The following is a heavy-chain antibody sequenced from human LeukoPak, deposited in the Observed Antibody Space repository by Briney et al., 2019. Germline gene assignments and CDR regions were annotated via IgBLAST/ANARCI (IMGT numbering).Heavy chain of an antibody. D-gene: IGHD3-10*01. CDR2: INTNTGNP. Sequence: ASVKVSCKASGYTFTSYAMNWVRQAPGQGLEWMGWINTNTGNPTYAQGFTGRFVFSLDTSVSTAYLQISSLKAEDTAVYYCARDPRHVYGSGPLGYNWFDPWGQGTLVTVSS. CDR1: GYTFTSYA. CDR3: ARDPRHVYGSGPLGYNWFDP. V-gene: IGHV7-4-1*02. J-gene: IGHJ5*02.